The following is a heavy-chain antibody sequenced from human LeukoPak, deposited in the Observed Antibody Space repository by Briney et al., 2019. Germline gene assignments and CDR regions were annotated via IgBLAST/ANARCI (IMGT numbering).Heavy chain of an antibody. CDR1: GCSISSCSYY. D-gene: IGHD2/OR15-2a*01. Sequence: SAKLFLTRTDLGCSISSCSYYGGGMREPPGKRLQWIGHIYHSGSTYYKSSLNTRVTISVATSTNHLSPRLTSVTAADTDIYFCVRRDSTTWFYFDYWGQGTPVTVSS. CDR2: IYHSGST. CDR3: VRRDSTTWFYFDY. V-gene: IGHV4-39*02. J-gene: IGHJ4*02.